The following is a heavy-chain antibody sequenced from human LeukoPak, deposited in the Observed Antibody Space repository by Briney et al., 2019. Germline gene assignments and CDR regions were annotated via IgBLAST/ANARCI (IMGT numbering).Heavy chain of an antibody. CDR2: INHSGST. J-gene: IGHJ6*03. V-gene: IGHV4-34*01. Sequence: GEINHSGSTNYNPSLKSRVTISVDTSKNQFSLKLSSVTAADTAVYYCARDSSPYYYYYMDVWGKGTTVTVSS. CDR3: ARDSSPYYYYYMDV. D-gene: IGHD6-19*01.